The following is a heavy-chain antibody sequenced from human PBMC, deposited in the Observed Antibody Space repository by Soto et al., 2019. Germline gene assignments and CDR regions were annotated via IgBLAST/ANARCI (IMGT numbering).Heavy chain of an antibody. CDR2: ISSSIFTVSTTTV. V-gene: IGHV3-48*02. J-gene: IGHJ6*02. Sequence: VQLVESGGGLVQPGGSLRLSCEASGFTFRSYSMNWVRQAPGKGLEWVSYISSSIFTVSTTTVYYADSVRGRFSISRDNAKNSLYLQMNSLRDEDTAVYYCTRDFREWCMDVWGQGTTVTVSS. CDR3: TRDFREWCMDV. D-gene: IGHD2-8*01. CDR1: GFTFRSYS.